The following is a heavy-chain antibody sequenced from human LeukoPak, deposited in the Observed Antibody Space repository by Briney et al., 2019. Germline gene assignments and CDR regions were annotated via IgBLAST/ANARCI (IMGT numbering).Heavy chain of an antibody. V-gene: IGHV1-58*01. CDR1: GFTFTSSA. CDR3: AAGAGYSSGWTYYYYGMDV. Sequence: GASVKVSCKASGFTFTSSAVQWVRQARGQRLEWIGWIVVGSGNTNYAQKFQERVTITRDMSTSTAYMGLSSLRSEDTAVYYCAAGAGYSSGWTYYYYGMDVWGQGTTVTVSS. D-gene: IGHD6-19*01. J-gene: IGHJ6*02. CDR2: IVVGSGNT.